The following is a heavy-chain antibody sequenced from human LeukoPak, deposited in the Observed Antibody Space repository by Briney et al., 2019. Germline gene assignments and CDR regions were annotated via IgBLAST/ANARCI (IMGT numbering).Heavy chain of an antibody. D-gene: IGHD5-24*01. CDR3: TSCPTSKHGYNSRYAFDI. CDR2: ISDSGDT. V-gene: IGHV4-59*11. CDR1: ADSIGGHY. J-gene: IGHJ3*02. Sequence: PSETLSLTCTVSADSIGGHYLSWIRQPPGKGLEWVGYISDSGDTNSSPYLKSRVTISVDTSKSQLSLNLSSMIAADTAVYYCTSCPTSKHGYNSRYAFDIWGQGTVVTVSS.